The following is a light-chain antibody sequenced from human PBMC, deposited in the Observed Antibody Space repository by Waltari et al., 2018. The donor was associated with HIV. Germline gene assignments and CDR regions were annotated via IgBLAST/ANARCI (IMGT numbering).Light chain of an antibody. Sequence: QSALTQPASVSGSPGQSITIFCTGTNNDVGGSNYVYWDPQHPGKAPKLMIYDVSTRPSGVSNRFSGSKSGNTASLTISGLQAEDEADYYCSSYTSSSTRVFGGGTKLTVL. CDR1: NNDVGGSNY. CDR3: SSYTSSSTRV. V-gene: IGLV2-14*03. CDR2: DVS. J-gene: IGLJ3*02.